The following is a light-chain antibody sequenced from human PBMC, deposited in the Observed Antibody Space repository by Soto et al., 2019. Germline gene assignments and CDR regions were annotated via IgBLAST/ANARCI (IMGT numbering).Light chain of an antibody. Sequence: EIVLTQFPGTLSLSPGERATLSCRASQSVGSTYFAWYQQKPGQAPKLLIYGVSSRATGIPDRFSGSGSGTDFTLTISRLEPEDFAVYYCQQYGTSPLTFGPGTKVDI. CDR3: QQYGTSPLT. V-gene: IGKV3-20*01. CDR2: GVS. J-gene: IGKJ3*01. CDR1: QSVGSTY.